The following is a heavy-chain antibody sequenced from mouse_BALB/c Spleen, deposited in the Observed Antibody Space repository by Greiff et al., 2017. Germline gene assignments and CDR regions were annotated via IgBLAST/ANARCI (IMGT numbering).Heavy chain of an antibody. CDR3: VRAYYGNYYAMDY. D-gene: IGHD2-10*01. CDR2: IWTGGGT. V-gene: IGHV2-9-2*01. CDR1: GFSLTSYD. Sequence: VQLQQSGPGLVAPSQSLSITCTVSGFSLTSYDISWIRQPPGKGLEWLGVIWTGGGTNYNSAFMSRLSISKDNSKSQVFLKMNSLQTDDTAIYYCVRAYYGNYYAMDYWGQGTSVTVSS. J-gene: IGHJ4*01.